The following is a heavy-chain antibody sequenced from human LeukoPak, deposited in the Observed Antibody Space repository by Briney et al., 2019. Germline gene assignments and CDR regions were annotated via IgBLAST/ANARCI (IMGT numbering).Heavy chain of an antibody. CDR1: RFXFSRYG. D-gene: IGHD5-18*01. J-gene: IGHJ4*02. Sequence: GRSLRLSCAASRFXFSRYGIHWVRQAPGKGLEWVAVISYDGSNKDYADSVKGRFTISRDNSKDTLYLQMNSLRVEDTAVYYCAKEAPWATAMVILIDYWGQGTLVTVSS. V-gene: IGHV3-30*18. CDR3: AKEAPWATAMVILIDY. CDR2: ISYDGSNK.